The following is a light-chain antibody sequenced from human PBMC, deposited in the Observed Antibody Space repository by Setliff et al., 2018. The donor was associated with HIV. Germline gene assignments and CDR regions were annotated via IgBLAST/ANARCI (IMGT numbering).Light chain of an antibody. V-gene: IGLV2-14*03. CDR1: SSDVGGYNY. J-gene: IGLJ1*01. CDR2: DVT. CDR3: SSYTSSSTLPYV. Sequence: QSALTQPASVSGSPGQSITISCTGASSDVGGYNYVSWYQQHPGKAPKLMIYDVTNRPSGISNRFSGSKSGNTASLTISGLRAEDEADYYCSSYTSSSTLPYVFGSGTRSPS.